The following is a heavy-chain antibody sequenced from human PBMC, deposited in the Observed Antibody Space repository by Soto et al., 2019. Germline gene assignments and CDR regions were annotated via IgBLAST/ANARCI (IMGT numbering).Heavy chain of an antibody. CDR3: ARGTYYYDSSGYLESPFDY. Sequence: SETLSLTCTVSGGSISSYYWSWIRQPPGKGLEWIGYIYYSGSTNYNPSLKSRVTISVDTSKNQFSLKLSSVTAADTAVYYCARGTYYYDSSGYLESPFDYWGQGNLVTVSS. CDR2: IYYSGST. CDR1: GGSISSYY. D-gene: IGHD3-22*01. J-gene: IGHJ4*02. V-gene: IGHV4-59*01.